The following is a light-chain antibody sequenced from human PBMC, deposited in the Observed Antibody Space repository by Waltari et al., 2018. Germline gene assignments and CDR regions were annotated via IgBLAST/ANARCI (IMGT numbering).Light chain of an antibody. CDR2: DVN. CDR3: CAYTSGSTFL. V-gene: IGLV2-18*02. Sequence: QAALTQPPSVSKSLGQSVTISCTGTSSDVGGYNDVSWYQQHPGTAPRFLIYDVNKRPVGCSDRFSGSKSGNTAALTICGLQVEDEADYYCCAYTSGSTFLFGGGTRLTVL. CDR1: SSDVGGYND. J-gene: IGLJ2*01.